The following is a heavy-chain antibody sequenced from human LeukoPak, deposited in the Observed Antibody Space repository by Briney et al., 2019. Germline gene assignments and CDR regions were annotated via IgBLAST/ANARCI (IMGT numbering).Heavy chain of an antibody. CDR2: ITVSGDTT. CDR3: AKSSVAGPPHFDY. V-gene: IGHV3-23*01. D-gene: IGHD6-19*01. CDR1: GYNFNNYA. J-gene: IGHJ4*02. Sequence: GGSLRLSCAASGYNFNNYAMVWVRQAPGKGLEWVSGITVSGDTTYYADSVKGRFTISRDNSKNTLYLQMNSLRAEDTAVYYCAKSSVAGPPHFDYWGQGTLVTVSS.